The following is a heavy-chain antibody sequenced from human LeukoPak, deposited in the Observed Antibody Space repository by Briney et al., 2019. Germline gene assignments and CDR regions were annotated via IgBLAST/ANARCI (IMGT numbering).Heavy chain of an antibody. J-gene: IGHJ4*02. CDR2: VHPSGRT. CDR1: GGSFSDYF. CDR3: ASSSYDLLTGLGLTHDF. D-gene: IGHD3-9*01. Sequence: PSETLSLTCAVYGGSFSDYFWTWIRQPPGKGLEWIGEVHPSGRTNYKSSLKSRVTISVDTSKNQFSLCLSSVTAADTAVYFCASSSYDLLTGLGLTHDFWGQGTLVTVSS. V-gene: IGHV4-34*01.